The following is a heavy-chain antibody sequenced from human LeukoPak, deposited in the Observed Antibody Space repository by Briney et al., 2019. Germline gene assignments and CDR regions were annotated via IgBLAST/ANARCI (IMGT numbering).Heavy chain of an antibody. CDR1: GGSISSYY. CDR3: ARAIVDTAMEHNWFDP. D-gene: IGHD5-18*01. Sequence: PSETLSLTCTVSGGSISSYYWRWIRQPPGKGLEWIGYIYYSGGTNYNPSLKSRVTISVDTSKNQFSLKLSSVTAADTAVYYCARAIVDTAMEHNWFDPWGQGTLVTVSS. CDR2: IYYSGGT. J-gene: IGHJ5*02. V-gene: IGHV4-59*01.